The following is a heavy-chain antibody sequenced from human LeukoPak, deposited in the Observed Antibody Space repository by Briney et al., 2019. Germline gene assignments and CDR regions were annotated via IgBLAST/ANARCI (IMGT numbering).Heavy chain of an antibody. V-gene: IGHV3-7*03. CDR3: ARDGFGTGSN. CDR2: IKQDGSEK. J-gene: IGHJ4*02. Sequence: PGGSLRLSCAASGFTFSSYGMSWVRQAPGKGLEWVANIKQDGSEKNYVDSVKGGFIISRDNAKNSLYLQMNTLRADDTAVYYCARDGFGTGSNWGQGTLVTVSS. D-gene: IGHD3-16*01. CDR1: GFTFSSYG.